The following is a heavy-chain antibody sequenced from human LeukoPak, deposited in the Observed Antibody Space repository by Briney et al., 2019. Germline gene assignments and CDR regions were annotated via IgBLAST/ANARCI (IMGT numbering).Heavy chain of an antibody. D-gene: IGHD3-16*01. CDR2: ISWNSGSI. CDR3: ARWGVPIYYYYMDV. J-gene: IGHJ6*03. CDR1: GFTFDDYA. V-gene: IGHV3-9*01. Sequence: PGGSLRLSCAASGFTFDDYAMHWVRQAPGKGLEWVSGISWNSGSIGYADSVKGRFTISRDNAKHSLYLQMNSLRAEDTAVYYCARWGVPIYYYYMDVWGKGTTVTVSS.